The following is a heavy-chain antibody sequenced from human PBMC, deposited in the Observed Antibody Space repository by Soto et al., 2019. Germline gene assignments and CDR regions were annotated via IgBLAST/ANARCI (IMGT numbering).Heavy chain of an antibody. CDR3: ARDRTYCSGGSCTYDCFHP. Sequence: SQTLSLTCAISGDSVSSNSAAWNWIWQSPSRGLEWLGRTYYRSKWYNDYAVSVKGRITINPDTSKNQFSLQLNSVTPEDTAVYYCARDRTYCSGGSCTYDCFHPWGQGTLVTVSS. D-gene: IGHD2-15*01. CDR1: GDSVSSNSAA. V-gene: IGHV6-1*01. J-gene: IGHJ5*02. CDR2: TYYRSKWYN.